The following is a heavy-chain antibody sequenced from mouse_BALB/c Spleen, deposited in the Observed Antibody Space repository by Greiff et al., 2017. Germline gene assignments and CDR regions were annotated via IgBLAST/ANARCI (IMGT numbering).Heavy chain of an antibody. V-gene: IGHV5-4*02. CDR1: GFTFSDYY. Sequence: EVKLLESGGGLVKPGGSLKLSCAASGFTFSDYYMYWVRQTPEQRLEWVATISDGGSYTYYPDSVKGRFTISRDNAKNNLYLQISSLKSEDTAMYYCARGDNYGSSWLAYWGQGTLVTVSA. D-gene: IGHD1-1*01. CDR2: ISDGGSYT. J-gene: IGHJ3*01. CDR3: ARGDNYGSSWLAY.